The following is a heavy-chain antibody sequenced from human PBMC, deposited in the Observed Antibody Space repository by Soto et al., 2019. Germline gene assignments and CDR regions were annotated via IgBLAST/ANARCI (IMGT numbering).Heavy chain of an antibody. V-gene: IGHV3-11*01. CDR3: ARYSSPELWSAIVGMDV. CDR2: ISSSGSTI. CDR1: GFTFSDYY. Sequence: VGSLRLSCAASGFTFSDYYMSWIRQAPGKGLEWVSYISSSGSTIYYADSVKGRFTISRDNAKNSLYLQMNSLRAEDTAVYYCARYSSPELWSAIVGMDVWGQGTTVTVSS. J-gene: IGHJ6*02. D-gene: IGHD3-3*01.